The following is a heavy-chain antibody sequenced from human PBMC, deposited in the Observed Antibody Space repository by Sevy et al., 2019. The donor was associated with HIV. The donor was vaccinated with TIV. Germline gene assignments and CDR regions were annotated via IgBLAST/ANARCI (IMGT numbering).Heavy chain of an antibody. CDR1: GYTLTELS. V-gene: IGHV1-24*01. Sequence: ASVKVSCKVSGYTLTELSMHWVRQAPGKGLEWMGGFDPEDGETVYAQKFQGRVTVTEDTSTDTAYMELSSPRSEDTAVYYCATNSRYFSGSTFYSAEGLFDPWGQGTLVTVSS. CDR3: ATNSRYFSGSTFYSAEGLFDP. J-gene: IGHJ5*02. D-gene: IGHD2-15*01. CDR2: FDPEDGET.